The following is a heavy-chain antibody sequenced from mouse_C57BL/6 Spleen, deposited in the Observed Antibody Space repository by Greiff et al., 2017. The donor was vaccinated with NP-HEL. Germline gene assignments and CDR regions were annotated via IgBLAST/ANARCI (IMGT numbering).Heavy chain of an antibody. J-gene: IGHJ2*01. CDR2: IDPSDSYT. V-gene: IGHV1-50*01. CDR3: ARGGNLDY. CDR1: GYTFTSYS. D-gene: IGHD2-1*01. Sequence: VQLQQPGAELVKPGASVKLSCKASGYTFTSYSMQWVKQRPGQGLEWIGEIDPSDSYTNYNQKFKGKATLTVDTSSSTAYMQLSSLTSEDSAVYYCARGGNLDYWGQGTTLTVSS.